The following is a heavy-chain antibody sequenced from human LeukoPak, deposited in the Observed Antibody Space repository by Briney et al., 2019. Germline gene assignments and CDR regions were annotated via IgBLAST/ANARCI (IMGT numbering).Heavy chain of an antibody. Sequence: SETLSLTCTVSGGCISSYYWSWIRQPPGKGLEWIGYFYYSGSTNYNPSLNSRVTISVDTSKNLLSLNLSSVTAADTAVYYCARGWGYFDYWGQGTLVTVSS. J-gene: IGHJ4*02. V-gene: IGHV4-59*01. D-gene: IGHD3-16*01. CDR1: GGCISSYY. CDR3: ARGWGYFDY. CDR2: FYYSGST.